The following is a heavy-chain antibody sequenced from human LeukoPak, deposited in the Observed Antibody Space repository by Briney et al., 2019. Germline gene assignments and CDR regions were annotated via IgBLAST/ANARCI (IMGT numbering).Heavy chain of an antibody. CDR1: GYTFTNYG. J-gene: IGHJ3*01. D-gene: IGHD2-2*01. CDR2: ISAYNGNT. Sequence: ASVTVSYKASGYTFTNYGISWVRQAPGQGLEWMGWISAYNGNTDYAQKFQVRVTMTTDTSTSTAYVELRNLRSDDTAMYDCARSQYLLLSWWNSFDVWGQGTMVTVSS. CDR3: ARSQYLLLSWWNSFDV. V-gene: IGHV1-18*01.